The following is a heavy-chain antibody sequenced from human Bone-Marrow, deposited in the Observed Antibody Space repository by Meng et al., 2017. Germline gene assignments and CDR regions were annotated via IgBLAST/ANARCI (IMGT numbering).Heavy chain of an antibody. CDR3: ARDPGGSESIIRGIYYYCGMDV. J-gene: IGHJ6*02. Sequence: GESLKISCAASGFTFSSYSMNWVRQAPGKGLEWVSSISSSSSYIYYADSVKGRFTISRDNAKNSLYLQMNSLRAEDTAVYYCARDPGGSESIIRGIYYYCGMDVWGQGTTVTVSS. V-gene: IGHV3-21*01. D-gene: IGHD3-10*01. CDR1: GFTFSSYS. CDR2: ISSSSSYI.